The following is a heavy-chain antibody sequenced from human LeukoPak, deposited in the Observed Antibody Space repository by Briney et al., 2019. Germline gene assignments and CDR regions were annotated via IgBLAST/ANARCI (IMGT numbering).Heavy chain of an antibody. Sequence: GASVKVSCKASGYTFTSYDINWVRQATGQGLEWMGWMNPNSGNTGYAQKFQGRVTITRNTSISTAYMELSSLRSEDTAVYYCARDRDYGGNPAVDFDYWGQGTLVTVSS. CDR3: ARDRDYGGNPAVDFDY. J-gene: IGHJ4*02. D-gene: IGHD4-23*01. CDR1: GYTFTSYD. V-gene: IGHV1-8*03. CDR2: MNPNSGNT.